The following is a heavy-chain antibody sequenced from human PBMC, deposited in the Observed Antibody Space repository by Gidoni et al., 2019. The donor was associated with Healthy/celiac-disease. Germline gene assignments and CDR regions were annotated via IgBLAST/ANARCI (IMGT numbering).Heavy chain of an antibody. V-gene: IGHV3-30*18. Sequence: GKTLALPCAASGFPFSSYGMHWVRQAPGKGLEWVAVISYDGSNKYYADSVKGRFTISRDNSKNTLYLQMNSLRAEDTAVYYCAKQRTTWELPGSYFDYWGQGTLVTVSS. CDR2: ISYDGSNK. CDR3: AKQRTTWELPGSYFDY. J-gene: IGHJ4*02. D-gene: IGHD1-26*01. CDR1: GFPFSSYG.